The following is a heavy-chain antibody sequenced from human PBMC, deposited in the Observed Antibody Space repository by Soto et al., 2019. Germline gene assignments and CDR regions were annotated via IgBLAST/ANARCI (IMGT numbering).Heavy chain of an antibody. CDR1: GYTFTGYY. CDR3: ARGRKLGATDTAMLEDM. Sequence: ASVKVSCKASGYTFTGYYIHWVRQAPGQGLEWMAWINPNSGGTNYAQKFQGRVTVTRDTSISTAYMELSSLRSDDTAVYYCARGRKLGATDTAMLEDMWGQGTMVTV. V-gene: IGHV1-2*02. D-gene: IGHD3-10*02. CDR2: INPNSGGT. J-gene: IGHJ3*01.